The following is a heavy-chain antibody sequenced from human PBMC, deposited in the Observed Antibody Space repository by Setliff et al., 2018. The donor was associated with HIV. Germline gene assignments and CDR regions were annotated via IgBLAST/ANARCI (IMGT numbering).Heavy chain of an antibody. CDR3: ARVAGRDGYSPPYYYYYYGMDV. CDR1: GFTFSSYW. J-gene: IGHJ6*02. CDR2: MKEDGSEA. Sequence: GGSLRLSCAASGFTFSSYWMSWVRQAPGKGLEWAANMKEDGSEAYYVDSVKGRFTISRDNAKNSLYLQMNSLRAEDTAVYYCARVAGRDGYSPPYYYYYYGMDVWGQGTTVTVSS. V-gene: IGHV3-7*01. D-gene: IGHD4-4*01.